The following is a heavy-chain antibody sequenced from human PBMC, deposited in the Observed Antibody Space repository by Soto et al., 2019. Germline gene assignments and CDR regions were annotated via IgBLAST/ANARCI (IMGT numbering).Heavy chain of an antibody. CDR3: ARGNWTDPLDV. CDR1: GYSFSNYG. CDR2: ISTFNGDT. J-gene: IGHJ6*02. Sequence: QVHLVQSGAEVKKPGASVKVSCKASGYSFSNYGISWVRQAPGQGLEWIGWISTFNGDTNYAQNFQGRVTMTTDTSTSTAYMDPRLPRSVDTAVYYCARGNWTDPLDVWAHGTAVTVSS. V-gene: IGHV1-18*01. D-gene: IGHD1-1*01.